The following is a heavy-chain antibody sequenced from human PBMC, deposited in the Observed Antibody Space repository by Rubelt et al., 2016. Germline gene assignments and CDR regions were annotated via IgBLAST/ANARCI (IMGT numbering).Heavy chain of an antibody. CDR3: STADSSSWYDATDT. CDR1: GDTLSVFS. D-gene: IGHD6-13*01. Sequence: VQLVQSGAVLKKPGASVKVSCKVSGDTLSVFSIHWVRQAPGKGLEWMGGFDGEDGETVYAQKVQGRLSMTEDTSTDTAYMELSRLTSADTAVYYCSTADSSSWYDATDTWGQGTMVTVSS. CDR2: FDGEDGET. V-gene: IGHV1-24*01. J-gene: IGHJ3*02.